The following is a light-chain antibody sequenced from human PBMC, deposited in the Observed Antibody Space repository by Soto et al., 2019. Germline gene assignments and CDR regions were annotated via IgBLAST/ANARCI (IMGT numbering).Light chain of an antibody. J-gene: IGLJ1*01. V-gene: IGLV2-14*01. CDR2: DVS. CDR1: INDVGGYDY. Sequence: QSALTQPASVSGSPGQSITISCTGTINDVGGYDYVSWYQQHPGKAPKVMIYDVSNRPSGVSNRFSGSKSGNTASLTISGLQAEDEADYYCCSYPTSSTYVFGTGTKLIVL. CDR3: CSYPTSSTYV.